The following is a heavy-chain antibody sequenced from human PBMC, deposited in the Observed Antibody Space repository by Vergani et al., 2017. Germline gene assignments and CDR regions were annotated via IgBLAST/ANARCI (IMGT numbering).Heavy chain of an antibody. V-gene: IGHV3-9*01. CDR2: ISWNSGSI. Sequence: EVQLVESGGVVVQPGRSLRLSCAASGFTFDDYAMHWVRQAPGKGLEWVSGISWNSGSIGYADSVKGRFTISRDNAKNSLYLQMNSLRAEDTALYYCARDLLATRYYFDYWGQGTLVTVSS. J-gene: IGHJ4*02. CDR3: ARDLLATRYYFDY. D-gene: IGHD2-15*01. CDR1: GFTFDDYA.